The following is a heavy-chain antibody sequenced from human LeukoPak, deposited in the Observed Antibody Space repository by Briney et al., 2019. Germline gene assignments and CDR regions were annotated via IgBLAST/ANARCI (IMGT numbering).Heavy chain of an antibody. CDR1: GGTFSSYA. CDR2: IIPIFGTA. CDR3: AAGGTSPSSPFHY. J-gene: IGHJ4*02. V-gene: IGHV1-69*05. Sequence: SVKVSCKASGGTFSSYAISWVRQAPGQGLEWMGGIIPIFGTANYAQKFQGRVTITTGESTSTAYMELSSLRSEDTAVYCCAAGGTSPSSPFHYWGQGTLVTVSS. D-gene: IGHD2-2*01.